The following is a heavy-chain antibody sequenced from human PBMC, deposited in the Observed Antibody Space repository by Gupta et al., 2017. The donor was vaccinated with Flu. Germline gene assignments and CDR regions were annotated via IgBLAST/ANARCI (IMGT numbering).Heavy chain of an antibody. J-gene: IGHJ3*02. CDR1: GFTFSSYA. Sequence: EVQLLESGGGLVQPGGSLRLSCAASGFTFSSYAMSWVRQAPGKGLEWVSAISGSGGSTYYADSVKGRFTISRDNSKNTLYLQMNSLRAEDTAVYYCAKDFMRSLMVYAKEDAFDIWGQGTMVTVSS. V-gene: IGHV3-23*01. CDR3: AKDFMRSLMVYAKEDAFDI. D-gene: IGHD2-8*01. CDR2: ISGSGGST.